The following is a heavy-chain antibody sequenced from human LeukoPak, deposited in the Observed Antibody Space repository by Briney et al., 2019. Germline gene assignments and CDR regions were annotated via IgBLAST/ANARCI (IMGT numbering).Heavy chain of an antibody. CDR1: GGSISSGGYY. CDR2: IYYSGTT. D-gene: IGHD6-6*01. Sequence: PSQTLSLTCTVSGGSISSGGYYWSWIRQHPGKGLEWIGNIYYSGTTSYNPSFKSRVTITVDTSKNQFSLKLSSVTAADTAVFYCASCSSSSGCDYWGQGTLVTVSS. V-gene: IGHV4-31*03. J-gene: IGHJ4*02. CDR3: ASCSSSSGCDY.